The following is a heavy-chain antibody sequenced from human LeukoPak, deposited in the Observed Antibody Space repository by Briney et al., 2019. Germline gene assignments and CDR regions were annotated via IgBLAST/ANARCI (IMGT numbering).Heavy chain of an antibody. V-gene: IGHV4-39*07. CDR3: ARGDKQQLVLLDAFDI. Sequence: SETLSLTCTVSGDSINSGSYYWSWIRQPPGKGLEWIGSIYHSGSTYYNPSLKSRVTISVDTSKNQFSLKLSSVTAADTAVYYCARGDKQQLVLLDAFDIWGQGTMVTVSS. D-gene: IGHD6-13*01. CDR1: GDSINSGSYY. CDR2: IYHSGST. J-gene: IGHJ3*02.